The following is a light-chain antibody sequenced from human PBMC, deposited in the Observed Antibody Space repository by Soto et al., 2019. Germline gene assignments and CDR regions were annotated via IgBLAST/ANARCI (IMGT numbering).Light chain of an antibody. V-gene: IGKV3-11*01. CDR2: DAS. J-gene: IGKJ4*01. CDR3: QQRVNWPLT. Sequence: EIVLTQSPATLSLSPGARATLSCRASQSISIHLAWYQQKPGQAPRLLMFDASNRDTGIPDRFSGSGSGTDFTLTISSLEAEDFAVYYCQQRVNWPLTFGGGTKVEIK. CDR1: QSISIH.